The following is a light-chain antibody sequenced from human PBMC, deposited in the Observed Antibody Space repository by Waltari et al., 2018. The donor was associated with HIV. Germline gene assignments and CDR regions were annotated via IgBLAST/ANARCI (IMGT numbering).Light chain of an antibody. CDR2: GNS. CDR1: GSNIGAGHG. Sequence: QSVLTPPPSVSGAPGPSVTISRTGTGSNIGAGHGVHWYQQFPGTAPKLLMYGNSKRPSGVPDRFSGSKSGTSASLAITGLQAEDEADYYCQSYDSSLSGVVFGGGTKLTVL. J-gene: IGLJ2*01. V-gene: IGLV1-40*01. CDR3: QSYDSSLSGVV.